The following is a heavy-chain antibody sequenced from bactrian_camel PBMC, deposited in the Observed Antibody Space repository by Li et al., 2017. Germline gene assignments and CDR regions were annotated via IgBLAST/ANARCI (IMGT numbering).Heavy chain of an antibody. CDR3: AAGESEGSSCFDDAY. CDR2: IYTGYTSGDIT. Sequence: HVQLVESGGGTVQAGGSLRLSCAASGVTFTNTFIHWVRQAPGKEREGVAAIYTGYTSGDITYVPDSVKGRFTISQDRAKNTVYLKMNNLKPEDTAMYYCAAGESEGSSCFDDAYWGQGTQV. V-gene: IGHV3S1*01. D-gene: IGHD2*01. CDR1: GVTFTNTF. J-gene: IGHJ4*01.